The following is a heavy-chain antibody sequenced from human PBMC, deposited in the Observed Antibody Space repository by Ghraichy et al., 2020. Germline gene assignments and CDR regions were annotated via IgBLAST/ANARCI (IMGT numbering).Heavy chain of an antibody. CDR3: AIDLLVGASRGPLDY. J-gene: IGHJ4*02. CDR2: IRYDENNK. Sequence: GGSLRLSCAASGFTFSSYGKHWVRQAPGKGLEWVALIRYDENNKYYADSVKGRFTISRDNSKNTLYLQMNSLRAEDTAVYYCAIDLLVGASRGPLDYWGQGTLVTVSS. D-gene: IGHD1-26*01. V-gene: IGHV3-30*02. CDR1: GFTFSSYG.